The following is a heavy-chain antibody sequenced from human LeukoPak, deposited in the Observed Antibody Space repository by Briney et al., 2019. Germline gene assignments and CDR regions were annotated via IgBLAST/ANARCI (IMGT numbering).Heavy chain of an antibody. CDR2: ISAYNGNT. CDR3: ARDGGYYSGGSCLNYYYGMDV. Sequence: ASVKVSCKASGYTFTSYGISWVRQAPGQGLEWMGWISAYNGNTNYAQKLQGRVTMTTDTSTSTAYMELRSLRSDDTAVYYCARDGGYYSGGSCLNYYYGMDVWGQGTTVTVSS. V-gene: IGHV1-18*01. CDR1: GYTFTSYG. J-gene: IGHJ6*02. D-gene: IGHD2-15*01.